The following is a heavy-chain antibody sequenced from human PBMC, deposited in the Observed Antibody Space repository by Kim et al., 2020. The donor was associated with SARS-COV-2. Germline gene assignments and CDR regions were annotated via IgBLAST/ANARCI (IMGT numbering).Heavy chain of an antibody. CDR2: ISGSGGST. D-gene: IGHD3-10*01. V-gene: IGHV3-23*01. Sequence: GGSLRLSCAASGFIFRSYAMSWVRQAPGKGLEWVSAISGSGGSTYYADSVKGRFTISRDNSKNTLYLQMDSLRAEDTALYYCAKSLVSDGSGSYYYGMDVWGQGTTVTVSS. CDR1: GFIFRSYA. J-gene: IGHJ6*02. CDR3: AKSLVSDGSGSYYYGMDV.